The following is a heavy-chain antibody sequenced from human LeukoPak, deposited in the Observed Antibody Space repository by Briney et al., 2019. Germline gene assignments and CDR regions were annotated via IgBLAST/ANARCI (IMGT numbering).Heavy chain of an antibody. V-gene: IGHV4-59*12. D-gene: IGHD6-13*01. CDR3: ARKGYSISWYSP. Sequence: SETLSLTCTVSSGSIRSYYWSWIRQPPGKGLEWIGYVYYSGSTDYNPSLKSRVTISVDTSKNQFSLKLTSVTAADTAVYYCARKGYSISWYSPWGQGTLVTVSS. CDR2: VYYSGST. CDR1: SGSIRSYY. J-gene: IGHJ5*02.